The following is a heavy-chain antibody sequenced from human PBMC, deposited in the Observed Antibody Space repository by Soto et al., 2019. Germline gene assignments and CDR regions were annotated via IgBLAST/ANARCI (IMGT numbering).Heavy chain of an antibody. CDR3: ASRTLP. CDR2: ITSDGSGT. Sequence: GGSRGLYCGASGFTFSHYWMHWVRQAPGKGLVWVSRITSDGSGTSYADSVKGRFTISRDNAKKMVYLQMNSLRAEDTAVYYCASRTLPCGQGTLVTVS. J-gene: IGHJ5*02. V-gene: IGHV3-74*01. CDR1: GFTFSHYW.